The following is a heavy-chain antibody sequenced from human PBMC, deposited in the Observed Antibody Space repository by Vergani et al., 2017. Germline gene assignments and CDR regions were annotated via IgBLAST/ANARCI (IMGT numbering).Heavy chain of an antibody. V-gene: IGHV3-21*01. CDR1: GFTFSSYS. CDR3: ARDRDYDILTGYYXMDY. J-gene: IGHJ4*02. Sequence: EVQLVESGGGLVKPGGSLRLSCAASGFTFSSYSMNWVRQAPGKGLEWVSSISSSSSYIYYADSVKGRFTISRDNAKNSLYLQMNSLRAEDTAVYYCARDRDYDILTGYYXMDYWGQGTLVTVSS. CDR2: ISSSSSYI. D-gene: IGHD3-9*01.